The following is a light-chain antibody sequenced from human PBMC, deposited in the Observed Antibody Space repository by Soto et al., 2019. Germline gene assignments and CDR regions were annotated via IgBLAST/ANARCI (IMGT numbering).Light chain of an antibody. J-gene: IGKJ4*01. Sequence: EVVLTQSPGTLSLSPGEGATLSCRASQSVSSNYLAWYRQKPGQAPRLLIYGASSRATGVPDRFSGSGSGTDFTLTISRLEPEDFAVYYCQQYGSSPLTFGGGTKVDIE. CDR2: GAS. V-gene: IGKV3-20*01. CDR1: QSVSSNY. CDR3: QQYGSSPLT.